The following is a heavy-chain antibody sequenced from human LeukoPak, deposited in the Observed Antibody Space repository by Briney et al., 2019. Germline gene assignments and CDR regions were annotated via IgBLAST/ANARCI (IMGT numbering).Heavy chain of an antibody. CDR1: GGSFSGYY. J-gene: IGHJ4*02. CDR2: INHSGST. V-gene: IGHV4-34*01. CDR3: ARYRPIYYDSSGVDY. Sequence: SETLSLTCAVYGGSFSGYYWSWIRQPPGKGLEWIGEINHSGSTNYNPSLKSRVTISVDTSKNQFSLKLSSVTAADKAVYYCARYRPIYYDSSGVDYWGQGTLVTVSS. D-gene: IGHD3-22*01.